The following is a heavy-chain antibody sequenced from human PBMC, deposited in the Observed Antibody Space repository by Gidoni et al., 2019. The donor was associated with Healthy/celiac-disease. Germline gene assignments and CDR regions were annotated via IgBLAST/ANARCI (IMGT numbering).Heavy chain of an antibody. D-gene: IGHD3-10*01. CDR3: ARGPRDYYGSGSYYTGYYYYYGMDV. J-gene: IGHJ6*02. CDR2: INHSGST. V-gene: IGHV4-34*01. Sequence: QVQLQQWGAGLLKPSETLSLTCAVYGGSFSGYYWSWIRQPPGKGLEWIGEINHSGSTNYNPSLKSRVTISVDTSKNQFSLKLSSVTAADTAVYYCARGPRDYYGSGSYYTGYYYYYGMDVWGQGTTVTVSS. CDR1: GGSFSGYY.